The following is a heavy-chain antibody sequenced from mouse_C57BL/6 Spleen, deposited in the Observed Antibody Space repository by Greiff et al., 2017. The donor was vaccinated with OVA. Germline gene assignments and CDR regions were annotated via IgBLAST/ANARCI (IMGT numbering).Heavy chain of an antibody. V-gene: IGHV1-54*01. Sequence: QVQLQQSGAELVRPGTSVKVSCKASGYAFTNYLIEWVKQRPGQGLEWIGVINPGSGGTNYNEKFKGKATLTADKSSSTACMQLSSLTSEDSAVYFCARTYGSSYAFAYWGQGTLVTVSA. CDR1: GYAFTNYL. CDR2: INPGSGGT. D-gene: IGHD1-1*01. CDR3: ARTYGSSYAFAY. J-gene: IGHJ3*01.